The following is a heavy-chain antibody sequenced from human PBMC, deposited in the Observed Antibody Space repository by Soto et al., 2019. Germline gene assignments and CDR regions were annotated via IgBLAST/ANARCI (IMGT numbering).Heavy chain of an antibody. CDR3: GGGHYFSDY. CDR1: GFTFSSYG. Sequence: QVQLVESGGGVVQPGRSLRLSCAASGFTFSSYGMHWVRQAPGKGLEWVALISNDGSNKYYVDSVKGRFTISRDNSKNPLYLQMNSLRAEDTAVYYCGGGHYFSDYWGQGTLITVSS. V-gene: IGHV3-30*03. D-gene: IGHD3-16*01. CDR2: ISNDGSNK. J-gene: IGHJ4*02.